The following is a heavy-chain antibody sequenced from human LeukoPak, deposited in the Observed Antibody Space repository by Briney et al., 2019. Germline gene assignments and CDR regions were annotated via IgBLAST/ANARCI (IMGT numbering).Heavy chain of an antibody. CDR3: AKDAVGRGVIGRRFDY. D-gene: IGHD3-10*01. J-gene: IGHJ4*02. V-gene: IGHV3-30*18. CDR1: GFTFSSYG. CDR2: ISYDGSNK. Sequence: GGSLRLSCAASGFTFSSYGMHWVRQAPGKGLEWVAVISYDGSNKYYADSVKGRFTISRDNSKNTLYLQMNSLRAEDTAVYYCAKDAVGRGVIGRRFDYWGQGTLVTVSS.